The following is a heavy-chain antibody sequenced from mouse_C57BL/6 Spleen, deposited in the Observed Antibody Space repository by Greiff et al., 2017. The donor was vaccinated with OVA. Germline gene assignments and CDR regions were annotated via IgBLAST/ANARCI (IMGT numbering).Heavy chain of an antibody. D-gene: IGHD2-1*01. CDR2: IYPSDSET. CDR1: GYTFTSYW. J-gene: IGHJ3*01. V-gene: IGHV1-61*01. CDR3: ARTPRYGNYEAWFAY. Sequence: VQLQQPGAELVRPGSSVKLSCKASGYTFTSYWMDWVKQRPGQGLEWIGNIYPSDSETHYNQKFKDKATLTVDKSSSTAYMQLSSLTSEDSAVYYCARTPRYGNYEAWFAYWGQGTLVTVSA.